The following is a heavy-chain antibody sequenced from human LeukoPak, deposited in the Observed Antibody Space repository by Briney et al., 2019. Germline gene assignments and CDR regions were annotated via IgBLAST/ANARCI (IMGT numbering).Heavy chain of an antibody. D-gene: IGHD3-3*01. CDR2: IYTSGST. CDR3: ARRRQNYDFWSGYPDYYYYYMDV. CDR1: GGSISSGSYY. Sequence: PSQTLSLTCTVSGGSISSGSYYWSWIRQPAGKGLEWIGRIYTSGSTNYNPSLKSRVTISVDTSKNQFSLKLSSVTAADTAVYYCARRRQNYDFWSGYPDYYYYYMDVWGKGTTVTVSS. V-gene: IGHV4-61*02. J-gene: IGHJ6*03.